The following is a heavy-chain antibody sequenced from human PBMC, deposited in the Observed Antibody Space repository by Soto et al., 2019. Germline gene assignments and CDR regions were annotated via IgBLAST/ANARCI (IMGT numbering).Heavy chain of an antibody. V-gene: IGHV2-5*02. J-gene: IGHJ2*01. Sequence: QITLKESGPTLVKPTQTLTLTCTVSGFSLSTTGVVVGWIRQAPGKALDYLAIIFLDDDKYYSPTLESRVTTTKNADENQGVLKLTDVSPVDTATYYCTYRRLKGATYFDLWGRGTLVTVSS. CDR1: GFSLSTTGVV. CDR3: TYRRLKGATYFDL. CDR2: IFLDDDK. D-gene: IGHD3-16*01.